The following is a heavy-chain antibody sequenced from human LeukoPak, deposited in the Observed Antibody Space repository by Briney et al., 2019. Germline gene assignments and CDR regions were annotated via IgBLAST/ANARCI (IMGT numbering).Heavy chain of an antibody. D-gene: IGHD5-12*01. Sequence: ASVKVSCKASGYTFTSYAMNWVRQAPGQGLEGMGWINTNTGNPTYAQGFTGRFVFSLDTSVSTAYLQISSLKAEDTAVYYCARVNSGYDWGYYYYMDVWGKGTTVTVSS. V-gene: IGHV7-4-1*02. J-gene: IGHJ6*03. CDR3: ARVNSGYDWGYYYYMDV. CDR2: INTNTGNP. CDR1: GYTFTSYA.